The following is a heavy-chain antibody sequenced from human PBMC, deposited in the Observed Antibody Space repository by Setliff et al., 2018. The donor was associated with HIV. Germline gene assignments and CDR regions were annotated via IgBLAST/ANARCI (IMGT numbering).Heavy chain of an antibody. D-gene: IGHD3-10*01. CDR3: ARDGMVRGSKAFGY. Sequence: SETLSLTCAVSGYSISSGYYWGWIRQPPGKGLEWIGSIYHTGSTYYNPSLKSRVTISVDTSKNQFSLKLSSVPAADTAVYYCARDGMVRGSKAFGYWGQGTLVTVSS. V-gene: IGHV4-38-2*02. J-gene: IGHJ4*02. CDR2: IYHTGST. CDR1: GYSISSGYY.